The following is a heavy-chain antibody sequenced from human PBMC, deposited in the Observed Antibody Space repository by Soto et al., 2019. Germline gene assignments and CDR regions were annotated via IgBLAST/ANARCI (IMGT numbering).Heavy chain of an antibody. CDR1: GGSISSSSYY. Sequence: SETLSLTCTVSGGSISSSSYYWGWIRQPPGKGLEWIGSIYYSGSTYYNPSLKSRVTISVDTSKNQFSLKLSSVTAADTAVYYCARPNYDSSGYYYFDYWGQGTLVTVSS. CDR3: ARPNYDSSGYYYFDY. J-gene: IGHJ4*02. CDR2: IYYSGST. D-gene: IGHD3-22*01. V-gene: IGHV4-39*01.